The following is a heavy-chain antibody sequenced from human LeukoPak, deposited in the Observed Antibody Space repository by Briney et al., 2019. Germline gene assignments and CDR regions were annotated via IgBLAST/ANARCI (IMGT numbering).Heavy chain of an antibody. CDR2: IYPGDSDT. V-gene: IGHV5-51*01. D-gene: IGHD2-2*01. CDR1: GYTFTGDW. CDR3: ARPALYCSSTVCPPYMDV. J-gene: IGHJ6*03. Sequence: PGESLKISCKASGYTFTGDWIGWVRQMPGKGLEWMGIIYPGDSDTKCNAPFQGQVTISADKSISTAYLQWGSLKASDTATYYCARPALYCSSTVCPPYMDVWGKGTTVTVSS.